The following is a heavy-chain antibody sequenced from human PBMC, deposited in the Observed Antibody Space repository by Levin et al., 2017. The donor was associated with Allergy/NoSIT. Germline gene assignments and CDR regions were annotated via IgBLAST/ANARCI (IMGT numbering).Heavy chain of an antibody. V-gene: IGHV3-48*02. CDR3: ARDIGYSYAIDY. Sequence: PGGSLRLSCAASGFTFSNYAMNWVRQAPGKGLDWVSYISRNNAIYYADSVKGRFTVSRDNGKNSLYLQMNSLRDEDTAVYYCARDIGYSYAIDYWGQGTLVTVSS. CDR1: GFTFSNYA. CDR2: ISRNNAI. J-gene: IGHJ4*02. D-gene: IGHD5-18*01.